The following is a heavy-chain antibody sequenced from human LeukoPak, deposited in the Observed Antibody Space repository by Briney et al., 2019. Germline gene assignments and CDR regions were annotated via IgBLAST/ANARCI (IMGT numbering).Heavy chain of an antibody. J-gene: IGHJ4*02. CDR1: GYTFTGYY. Sequence: ASVKVSCKASGYTFTGYYMHWVRQAPGQGLEWMGCVDPNTGDTNYAQKFQGRVTMTRDTSISTAYLELSRLRSDDTAVYYCARDQDYRNYVAEYWGQGTLGTVSS. V-gene: IGHV1-2*02. CDR3: ARDQDYRNYVAEY. D-gene: IGHD4-11*01. CDR2: VDPNTGDT.